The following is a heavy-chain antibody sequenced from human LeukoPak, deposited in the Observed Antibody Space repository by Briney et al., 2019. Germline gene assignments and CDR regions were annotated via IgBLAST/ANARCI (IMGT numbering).Heavy chain of an antibody. CDR2: TYYSGST. J-gene: IGHJ4*02. D-gene: IGHD3-22*01. Sequence: IGXTYYSGSTYYNPSLKSRLTISVDTSKNQFSLKVSSVTAADTAVYYCARSAWTRDSGYYAIDCWGQGTLVTVSS. V-gene: IGHV4-31*02. CDR3: ARSAWTRDSGYYAIDC.